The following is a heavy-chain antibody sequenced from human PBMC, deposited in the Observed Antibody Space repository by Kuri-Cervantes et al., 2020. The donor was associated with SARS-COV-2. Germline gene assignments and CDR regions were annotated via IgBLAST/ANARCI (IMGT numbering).Heavy chain of an antibody. J-gene: IGHJ6*03. D-gene: IGHD2/OR15-2a*01. Sequence: GGSLRLSCAASGFTFSSYSMNRVRRAPGKGLEWVSSISSSSSYIYYADSVKGRFTISRDNAKNSLYLQMNSLRAEDTAVYYCARDPFRYYYYMDVWGKGTTVTVSS. CDR3: ARDPFRYYYYMDV. V-gene: IGHV3-21*01. CDR2: ISSSSSYI. CDR1: GFTFSSYS.